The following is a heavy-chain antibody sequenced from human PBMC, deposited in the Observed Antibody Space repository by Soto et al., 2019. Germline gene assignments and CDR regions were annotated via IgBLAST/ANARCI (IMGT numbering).Heavy chain of an antibody. J-gene: IGHJ4*02. V-gene: IGHV3-30-3*01. Sequence: QVQQVESGGGVVQPGRSLRLSCAASGFTFSSYAMHWVRQAPGKGLEWVAVISYDGSNKYYADSVKGRFTISRDNSKNTLYLQMNSLRAEDTAVYYCARAELSSGWPTVDYWGQGTLVTVSS. CDR2: ISYDGSNK. CDR3: ARAELSSGWPTVDY. D-gene: IGHD6-19*01. CDR1: GFTFSSYA.